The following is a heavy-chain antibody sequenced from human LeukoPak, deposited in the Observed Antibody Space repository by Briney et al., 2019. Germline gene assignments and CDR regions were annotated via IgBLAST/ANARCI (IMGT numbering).Heavy chain of an antibody. D-gene: IGHD3-10*01. CDR3: AATNASYYYGSGSEDYYYYYMDV. V-gene: IGHV1-18*01. Sequence: ASVKVSCKASGYTFTSYGISWVRQAPGQGLGWMGWISAYNGNTNYAQKLQGRVTMTTDTSTSTAYMELRSLRSDDTAVYYCAATNASYYYGSGSEDYYYYYMDVWGKGTTVTVSS. CDR2: ISAYNGNT. CDR1: GYTFTSYG. J-gene: IGHJ6*03.